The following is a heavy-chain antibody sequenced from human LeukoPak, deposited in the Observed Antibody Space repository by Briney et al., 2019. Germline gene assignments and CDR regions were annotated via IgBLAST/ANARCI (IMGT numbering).Heavy chain of an antibody. CDR3: AKVGPGVYDILTGDAFDI. V-gene: IGHV3-9*01. CDR2: ISWNSGSI. D-gene: IGHD3-9*01. CDR1: GFTFDDYA. Sequence: GKSLRLSCAASGFTFDDYAMHWVRQAPGKGLEWVSGISWNSGSIGYADSVKGRFTISRDNAKNSLYLQMNSLRAEDTALYYCAKVGPGVYDILTGDAFDIWGQGTMVTVSS. J-gene: IGHJ3*02.